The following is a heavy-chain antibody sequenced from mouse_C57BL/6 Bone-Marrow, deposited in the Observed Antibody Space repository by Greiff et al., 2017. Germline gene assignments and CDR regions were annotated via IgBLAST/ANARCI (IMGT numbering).Heavy chain of an antibody. CDR3: ARDYYGSSYGYFDV. CDR1: GFTFSSYA. D-gene: IGHD1-1*01. CDR2: ISDGGSYT. Sequence: EVQLVESGGGLVKPGGSLKLSCAASGFTFSSYAMSWVRQTPEKRLEWVATISDGGSYTYYPDNVKGRFTISRDNAKNTLFLQMTSLRSEDTAMYYCARDYYGSSYGYFDVGGTGTTVTVSS. V-gene: IGHV5-4*01. J-gene: IGHJ1*03.